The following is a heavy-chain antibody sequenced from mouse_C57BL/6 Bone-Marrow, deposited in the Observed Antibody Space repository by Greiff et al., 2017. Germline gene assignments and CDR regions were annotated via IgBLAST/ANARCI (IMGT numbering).Heavy chain of an antibody. CDR3: TTGDDGYYFYYFDY. V-gene: IGHV14-4*01. CDR2: IDPENGDT. J-gene: IGHJ2*01. D-gene: IGHD2-3*01. CDR1: GFNIKDDY. Sequence: EVQLQHSGAELVRPGASVKLSCTASGFNIKDDYMHWVKQRPEQGLEWIGWIDPENGDTEYASKFQGKATITADTSSNTAYLQLSSLTSEDTAVYYCTTGDDGYYFYYFDYWGQGTTLTVSS.